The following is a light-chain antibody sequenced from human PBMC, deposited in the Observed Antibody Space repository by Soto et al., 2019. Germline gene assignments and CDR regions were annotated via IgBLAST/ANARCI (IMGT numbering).Light chain of an antibody. Sequence: QLVLTQSPSVSGAPGQRVTISCTGSSSNIGAGYDVHWYQQLPGTAPKLLIHNNNNRPSGVPDRFSGSRSGTSASLAITGLQAEDEADYYCQSYDSSLSVVFGGGTKLTVL. CDR1: SSNIGAGYD. J-gene: IGLJ2*01. CDR3: QSYDSSLSVV. CDR2: NNN. V-gene: IGLV1-40*01.